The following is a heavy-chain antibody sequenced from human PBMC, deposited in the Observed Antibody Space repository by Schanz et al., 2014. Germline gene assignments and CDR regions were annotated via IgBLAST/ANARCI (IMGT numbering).Heavy chain of an antibody. V-gene: IGHV1-18*01. CDR2: ISAYNGNM. CDR3: ARDRRRYCSTASCLHDNWFDP. J-gene: IGHJ5*02. Sequence: QVQLVQSGAEVKKPGASVKVSCKTSGYTFSDYGITWVRQAPGQGLEWMGWISAYNGNMNYAPKFQGRVTMTTDTSTSTAYMELRSLRSDDTAVYYCARDRRRYCSTASCLHDNWFDPWGQGTLVIVSS. D-gene: IGHD2-2*01. CDR1: GYTFSDYG.